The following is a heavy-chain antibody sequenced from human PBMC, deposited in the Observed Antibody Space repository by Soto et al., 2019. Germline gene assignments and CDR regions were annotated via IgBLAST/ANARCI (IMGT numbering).Heavy chain of an antibody. CDR1: GFSLSTSGVG. V-gene: IGHV2-5*01. J-gene: IGHJ5*02. D-gene: IGHD6-13*01. CDR3: AHTPGGIAAAGTGLDP. CDR2: IYWNDDK. Sequence: SGPTLVKPTQTLTLTCTFSGFSLSTSGVGVGWIRQPPGKALEWLALIYWNDDKRYSPSLKIRLTITKDTSKNQVVLTMTNMDPVDTATYYCAHTPGGIAAAGTGLDPWGQGTLVTVSS.